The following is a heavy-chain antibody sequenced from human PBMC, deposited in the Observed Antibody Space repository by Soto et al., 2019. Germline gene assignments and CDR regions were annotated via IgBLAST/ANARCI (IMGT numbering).Heavy chain of an antibody. D-gene: IGHD4-4*01. Sequence: GGSLRLSCAASGFTFSSYWMSWVRQAPGKGLEWVANIKQDGSEKYYVDSVKGRFTISRDNAKNSLYLQMNSLRAEDTAVYYCAREASHDYSNYEWFDPWGQGTLVTV. CDR1: GFTFSSYW. J-gene: IGHJ5*02. V-gene: IGHV3-7*01. CDR2: IKQDGSEK. CDR3: AREASHDYSNYEWFDP.